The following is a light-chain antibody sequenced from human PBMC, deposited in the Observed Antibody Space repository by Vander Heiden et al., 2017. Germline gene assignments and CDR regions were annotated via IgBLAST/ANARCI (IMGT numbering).Light chain of an antibody. V-gene: IGKV1-5*03. CDR3: QQYNGT. Sequence: DIQMTQSPSTLSASVGDRVTITCRASQSISNWLAWYQQKPGKAPKLLIYKASSLESGVPSRFSGSGSGTEFTLTITSLQPDDFATYNCQQYNGTFGQGTKLEIK. CDR1: QSISNW. J-gene: IGKJ2*01. CDR2: KAS.